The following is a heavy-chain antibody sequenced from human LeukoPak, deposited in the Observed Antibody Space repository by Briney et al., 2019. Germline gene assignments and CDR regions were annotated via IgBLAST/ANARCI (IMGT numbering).Heavy chain of an antibody. CDR3: ARVGDYDVDFDY. CDR2: INHSGST. Sequence: SETLSLTCAVYGGSSSGYYWSWIRQPPGKGLEWIGEINHSGSTNYNPSLKSRVTISVDTSKNQFSLKLTSVTAADTAVYYCARVGDYDVDFDYWGQGTLVTVSS. CDR1: GGSSSGYY. V-gene: IGHV4-34*01. J-gene: IGHJ4*02. D-gene: IGHD4-17*01.